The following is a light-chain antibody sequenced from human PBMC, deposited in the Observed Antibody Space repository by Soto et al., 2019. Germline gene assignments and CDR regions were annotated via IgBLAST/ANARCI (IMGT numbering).Light chain of an antibody. V-gene: IGKV3-20*01. CDR1: QNVGNN. Sequence: EIVLTQSPATLSSSPGERATLSCRASQNVGNNLVWYQQKPGQAPRLLIYGASSRATGIPDRFSGSGSGTDFTLTISRLEPEDFAVYYCQQYGDSSRTFGQGTKVDIK. J-gene: IGKJ1*01. CDR2: GAS. CDR3: QQYGDSSRT.